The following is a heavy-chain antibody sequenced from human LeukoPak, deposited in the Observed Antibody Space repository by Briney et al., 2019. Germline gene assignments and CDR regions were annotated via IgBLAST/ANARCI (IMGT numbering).Heavy chain of an antibody. CDR2: ISSSGSTI. V-gene: IGHV3-48*03. D-gene: IGHD3-10*01. J-gene: IGHJ4*02. CDR1: GFTFSSYE. CDR3: ARDKGGMVPFDY. Sequence: GGSLRLSCAASGFTFSSYEMNWVRQAPGKGLEWVSYISSSGSTIYYADSVKGRFTISRDNAKNSLYLQMNSLRAEDTAVYFCARDKGGMVPFDYWGQGTLVTVSS.